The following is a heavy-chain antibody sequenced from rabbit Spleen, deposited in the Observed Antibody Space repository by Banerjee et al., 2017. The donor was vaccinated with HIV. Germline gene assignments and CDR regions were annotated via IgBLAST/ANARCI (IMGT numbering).Heavy chain of an antibody. D-gene: IGHD3-3*01. CDR3: ARDPYVVHGTGSL. CDR1: GFDISSYYY. V-gene: IGHV1S43*01. J-gene: IGHJ4*01. Sequence: QEQLVESGGGLVQPEGSLTLTCKASGFDISSYYYMCWVRQAPGKGLVLIACIYTGSGSTWYATWVNGRFTISRSTSLDTVDLKMTSLTAADTATYFCARDPYVVHGTGSLWGPGTLVTVS. CDR2: IYTGSGST.